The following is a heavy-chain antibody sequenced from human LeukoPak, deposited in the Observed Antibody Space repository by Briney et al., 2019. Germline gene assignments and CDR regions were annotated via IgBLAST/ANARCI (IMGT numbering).Heavy chain of an antibody. V-gene: IGHV1-69*04. Sequence: ASVKVSCKASGGTFSSYAISWVRQAPGQGLEWMGRIIPILGIANYAQKFQGRVTITADKSTSTAYMELSSLRSEDTAVYYCASGTRGSGYFFDYWGQGTLVSVSS. CDR2: IIPILGIA. CDR3: ASGTRGSGYFFDY. CDR1: GGTFSSYA. D-gene: IGHD3-9*01. J-gene: IGHJ4*02.